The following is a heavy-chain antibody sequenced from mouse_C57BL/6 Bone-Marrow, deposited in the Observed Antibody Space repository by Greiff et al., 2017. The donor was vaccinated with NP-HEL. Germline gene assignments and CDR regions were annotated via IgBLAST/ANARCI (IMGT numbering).Heavy chain of an antibody. J-gene: IGHJ4*01. V-gene: IGHV14-4*01. CDR1: GFNFKDDY. CDR2: IDPENGDT. Sequence: VQLQQSGAELVRPGASVKLSCTASGFNFKDDYMHWVKQRPDQGLEWIGWIDPENGDTEYASKFQGKATITADTSSNTAYLQLSSLTSEDTAVYYCTTRFHYAMDYWGQGTSVTVSS. CDR3: TTRFHYAMDY.